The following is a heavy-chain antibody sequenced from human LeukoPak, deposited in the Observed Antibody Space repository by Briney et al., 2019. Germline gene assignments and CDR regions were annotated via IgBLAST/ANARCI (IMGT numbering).Heavy chain of an antibody. CDR3: ARVVDGSGSYAAHFDY. CDR1: GFTFSSYW. V-gene: IGHV3-7*04. D-gene: IGHD3-10*01. Sequence: GGSLRLSCAASGFTFSSYWMSWVRQAPGEGLEWVANIKQDGSEKYYVDSVKGRFTISRDNAKNSLYLQMNSLRAEDTAVYYCARVVDGSGSYAAHFDYWGQGTLVTVSS. CDR2: IKQDGSEK. J-gene: IGHJ4*02.